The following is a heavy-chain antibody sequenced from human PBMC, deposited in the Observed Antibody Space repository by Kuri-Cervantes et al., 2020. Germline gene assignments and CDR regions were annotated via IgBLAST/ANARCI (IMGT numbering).Heavy chain of an antibody. CDR3: ARGDGDYFSFDY. D-gene: IGHD4-17*01. V-gene: IGHV3-7*04. Sequence: GESLKISCAASGFTFSSYWMSWVRQAPGKGLEWVANIKQDGSEKYYVDSVKGRFTISRDNSKNTLYLQMNSLRAEDTAVYYWARGDGDYFSFDYWGQGTLVTVSS. J-gene: IGHJ4*02. CDR1: GFTFSSYW. CDR2: IKQDGSEK.